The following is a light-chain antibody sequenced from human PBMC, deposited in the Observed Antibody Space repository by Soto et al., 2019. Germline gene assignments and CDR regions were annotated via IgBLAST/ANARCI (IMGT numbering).Light chain of an antibody. V-gene: IGKV3-20*01. CDR1: QSVSSSY. Sequence: EIVLTQSPGTLSLSPGERATLSCRASQSVSSSYLAWYQQKPGQALRLLIYGASSRATGIPDRFSGSGSGTDFTLTISRLEPEDFAVYYCQQYGSSPWTFGQGTKVDI. CDR3: QQYGSSPWT. CDR2: GAS. J-gene: IGKJ1*01.